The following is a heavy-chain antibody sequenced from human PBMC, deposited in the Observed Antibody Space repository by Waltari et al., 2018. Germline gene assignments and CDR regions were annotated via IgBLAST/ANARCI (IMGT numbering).Heavy chain of an antibody. CDR3: ARGKAFDP. CDR1: GFSFDEYS. J-gene: IGHJ5*02. Sequence: VRLVESGGGRGEPGESLRLAWVGSGFSFDEYSMNWVRQAPGKGLEWVSSLNNGGDYKGYADSVEGRFTISRDNDKNTLYLQMNDLRVDDTAIYYCARGKAFDPWGQGTRVNVSS. V-gene: IGHV3-21*06. CDR2: LNNGGDYK.